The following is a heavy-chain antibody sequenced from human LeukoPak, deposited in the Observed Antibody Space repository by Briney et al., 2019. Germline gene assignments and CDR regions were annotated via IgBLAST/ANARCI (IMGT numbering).Heavy chain of an antibody. Sequence: GGSLRLSCAASGFTFSSYSMNWVRQAPEKGLEWVSSISSSSSYIYYADSVKGRFTISRDNAKNSLYLQMNSLRAEDTAVYYCARKGYCSSTSCYVFGYWGQGTLVTVSS. CDR2: ISSSSSYI. D-gene: IGHD2-2*01. CDR3: ARKGYCSSTSCYVFGY. V-gene: IGHV3-21*01. CDR1: GFTFSSYS. J-gene: IGHJ4*02.